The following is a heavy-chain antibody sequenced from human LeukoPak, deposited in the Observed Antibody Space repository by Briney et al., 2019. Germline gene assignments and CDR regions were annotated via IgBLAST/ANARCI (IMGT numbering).Heavy chain of an antibody. D-gene: IGHD6-13*01. CDR1: GGSISSYY. CDR2: IYYSGTT. Sequence: SETLSLTCAVSGGSISSYYWSWIRQPPGKGLERIGYIYYSGTTNYNPSLKSRVTISVDTSKNQFSLKLSSVTAADTAVYYCARGVYIAAAQYGYWGQGTLVTVSS. J-gene: IGHJ4*02. CDR3: ARGVYIAAAQYGY. V-gene: IGHV4-59*01.